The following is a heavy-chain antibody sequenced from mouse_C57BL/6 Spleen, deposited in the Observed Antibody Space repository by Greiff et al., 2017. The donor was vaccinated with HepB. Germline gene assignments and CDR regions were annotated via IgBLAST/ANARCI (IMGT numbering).Heavy chain of an antibody. Sequence: QVQLKQPGAELVKPGASVKLSCKASGYTFTSYWMHWVKQRPGQGLEWIGMIHPNSGSTNYNEKFKSKATLTVDKSSSTAYMQLSSLTSEDSAVYYCARYYLYWYFDVWGTGTTVTVSS. CDR1: GYTFTSYW. V-gene: IGHV1-64*01. J-gene: IGHJ1*03. CDR2: IHPNSGST. CDR3: ARYYLYWYFDV. D-gene: IGHD1-1*02.